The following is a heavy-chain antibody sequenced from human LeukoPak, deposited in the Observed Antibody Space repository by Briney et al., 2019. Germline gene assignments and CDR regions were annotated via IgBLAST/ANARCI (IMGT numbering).Heavy chain of an antibody. CDR1: GGSISSSHW. CDR3: ARDAFGDHGSGWGGWFDP. Sequence: PSETLSLTCAVSGGSISSSHWWSWVRQSPGKGLEWIGEIYHSGNINYNPSLKSRVIMSVDKSKNQFSLKLSSVTAADTAVYYCARDAFGDHGSGWGGWFDPWGQGTLVTVSS. CDR2: IYHSGNI. J-gene: IGHJ5*02. V-gene: IGHV4-4*02. D-gene: IGHD3-10*01.